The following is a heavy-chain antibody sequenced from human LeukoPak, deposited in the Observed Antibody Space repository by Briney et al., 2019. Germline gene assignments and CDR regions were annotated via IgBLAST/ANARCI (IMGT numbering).Heavy chain of an antibody. V-gene: IGHV3-30*03. D-gene: IGHD3-10*01. CDR3: ARALGRSKSLHYLDY. Sequence: VGSLRLSCTASGFTFSSYVMHWVRQTPGKGLEWVALLSFDGTNTIYADSVKGRFTISRDNSKDTLSLQINSLRTEDTAIYYCARALGRSKSLHYLDYWGQGTPVTVSS. CDR2: LSFDGTNT. J-gene: IGHJ4*02. CDR1: GFTFSSYV.